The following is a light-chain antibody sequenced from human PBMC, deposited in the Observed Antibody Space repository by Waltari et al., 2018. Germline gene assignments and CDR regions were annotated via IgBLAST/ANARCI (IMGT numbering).Light chain of an antibody. CDR3: QQYYSSPWT. J-gene: IGKJ1*01. CDR1: QSISTL. Sequence: DIQMTQSPSTLSASVGDRVTITCRASQSISTLLAWYQQKPGKAPKLLIYKASDLESGVTSRFGGSGSGTEFTLTISSLQPDDFVTYHCQQYYSSPWTFGRGTKVEI. CDR2: KAS. V-gene: IGKV1-5*03.